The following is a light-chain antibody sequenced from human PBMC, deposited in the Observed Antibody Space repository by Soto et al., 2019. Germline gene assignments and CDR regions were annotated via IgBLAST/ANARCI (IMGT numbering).Light chain of an antibody. CDR3: AAWDDSLSGFV. V-gene: IGLV1-47*01. CDR1: SSNIGSNY. J-gene: IGLJ1*01. CDR2: RNN. Sequence: LTHLPSESGVPVQACSICMNGSSSNIGSNYVYWYQQLPGTAPKLLIYRNNQRPSGVPDRFSGSTSGASASLAISGLRSEDEADYSCAAWDDSLSGFVFGTGTKVTGL.